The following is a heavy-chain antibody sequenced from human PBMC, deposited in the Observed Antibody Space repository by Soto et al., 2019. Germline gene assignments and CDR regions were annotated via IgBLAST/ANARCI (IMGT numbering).Heavy chain of an antibody. CDR3: AKDESTGYVELY. CDR2: ISGGGDST. D-gene: IGHD3-22*01. V-gene: IGHV3-23*01. CDR1: GLRLRNFA. J-gene: IGHJ4*02. Sequence: QPGGSLRLSCAASGLRLRNFAVNWVRQAPGKGPEWISTISGGGDSTYYADSVRGRFTVSRDDSKNTVYLQMNSLRVEDTALYYCAKDESTGYVELYWGLGTLVTVSS.